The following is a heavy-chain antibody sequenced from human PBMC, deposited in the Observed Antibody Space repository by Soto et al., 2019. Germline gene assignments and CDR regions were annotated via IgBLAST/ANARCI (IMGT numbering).Heavy chain of an antibody. J-gene: IGHJ6*02. V-gene: IGHV1-24*01. CDR2: FDPEDGET. Sequence: ASVNGSCKVSGYTLTELSMHWVRQAPGKGLEWMGGFDPEDGETIYAQKFQGRVTMTEDTSTDTAYMELSSLRSEDTAVYYCATITQWLVYYYYGMDVWGQGTTVTVSS. CDR1: GYTLTELS. CDR3: ATITQWLVYYYYGMDV. D-gene: IGHD6-19*01.